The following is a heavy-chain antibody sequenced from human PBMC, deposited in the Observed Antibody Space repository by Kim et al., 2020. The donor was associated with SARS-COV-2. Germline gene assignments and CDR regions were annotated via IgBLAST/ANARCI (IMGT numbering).Heavy chain of an antibody. CDR3: TTEQWLAPYYGMDV. Sequence: GGSLRLSCAASGFTFSNAWMSWVRQAPGKGLEWVGRIKSKTDGGTTDYAAPVKGRFTISIDDSKNTLYLQMNSLKTEDTAVYYCTTEQWLAPYYGMDVWGQGTTVTVSS. V-gene: IGHV3-15*01. CDR2: IKSKTDGGTT. CDR1: GFTFSNAW. J-gene: IGHJ6*02. D-gene: IGHD6-19*01.